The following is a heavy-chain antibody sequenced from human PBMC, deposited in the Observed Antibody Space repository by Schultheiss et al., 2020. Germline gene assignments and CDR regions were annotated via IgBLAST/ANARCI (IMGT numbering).Heavy chain of an antibody. D-gene: IGHD6-19*01. V-gene: IGHV3-33*08. J-gene: IGHJ5*02. CDR2: IWYDGSNK. CDR3: ARAIAVAGSYNWFDP. Sequence: SLKISCAASGFTVSSNYMSWIRQAPGKGLEWVAVIWYDGSNKYYADSVKGRFTISRDNSKNTLYLQMNSLRAEDTAVYYCARAIAVAGSYNWFDPWGQGTLVTVAS. CDR1: GFTVSSNY.